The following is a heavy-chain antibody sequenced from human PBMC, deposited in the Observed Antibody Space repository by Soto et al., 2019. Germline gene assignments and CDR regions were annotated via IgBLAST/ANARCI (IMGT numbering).Heavy chain of an antibody. CDR1: GFTFSTYN. J-gene: IGHJ3*02. D-gene: IGHD2-15*01. Sequence: EVQLVESGGGLVKPGGSLRLSCAASGFTFSTYNMNWVRQAPGKGLEWVSSISSTSAYIYYADSMKGRFTSSRDNAQNLLYLQMNSLGVEDTALYFCARGGVCSGGSCYPPGAFDIWGQGTAVIVSS. CDR3: ARGGVCSGGSCYPPGAFDI. V-gene: IGHV3-21*01. CDR2: ISSTSAYI.